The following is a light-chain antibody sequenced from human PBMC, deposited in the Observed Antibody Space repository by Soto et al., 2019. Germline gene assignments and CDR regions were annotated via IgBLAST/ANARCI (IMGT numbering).Light chain of an antibody. CDR1: QNINTW. CDR2: AAS. J-gene: IGKJ1*01. CDR3: QQYNSYSGT. V-gene: IGKV1-5*03. Sequence: DTQMTQSPSTLSASVGDRVTITCRASQNINTWLAWYQQKPGQAPKLLIFAASTLESGVPSRFSGSGSGTEFALTISSLQPDDFATYYCQQYNSYSGTFGQGTKVDIK.